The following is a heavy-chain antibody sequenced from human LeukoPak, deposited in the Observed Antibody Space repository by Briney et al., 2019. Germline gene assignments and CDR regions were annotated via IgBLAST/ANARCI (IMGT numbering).Heavy chain of an antibody. CDR2: INWYGGST. D-gene: IGHD3-22*01. CDR3: ARGQYYYDSSGYTFDY. V-gene: IGHV3-20*01. CDR1: GFTFDDYG. Sequence: GGSLRLSCAASGFTFDDYGMSWVRQAPGKGLEWVSGINWYGGSTGYADSVKGRFTISRDNAENSLYLQMNSLRAEDTALYHCARGQYYYDSSGYTFDYWGQGTLVTVSS. J-gene: IGHJ4*02.